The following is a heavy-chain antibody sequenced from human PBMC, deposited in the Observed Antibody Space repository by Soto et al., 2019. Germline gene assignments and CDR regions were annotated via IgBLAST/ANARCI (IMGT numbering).Heavy chain of an antibody. V-gene: IGHV4-31*03. Sequence: SETLSLTCSFSGASISSGGYYWNWIRQHPGKGLEWIGYIYYSGTTYYNPSLKSRVTISVDTSKNQFSLKLSSVTAADTAVYYCARVPGPWGQGTLVTVSS. J-gene: IGHJ5*02. CDR1: GASISSGGYY. CDR3: ARVPGP. CDR2: IYYSGTT.